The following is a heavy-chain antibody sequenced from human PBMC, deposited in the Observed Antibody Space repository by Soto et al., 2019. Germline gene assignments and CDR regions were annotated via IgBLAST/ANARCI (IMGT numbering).Heavy chain of an antibody. Sequence: HPGGSLRLSCTASGFTFGDYAMSWFRQAPGKGLEWVGFIRSKAYGGTTEYAASVKGRFTISRDDSKSIAYLQMNSLKTEDTAVYYCTSNTAMEYYYYYYGMDVWGQGTTVTV. J-gene: IGHJ6*02. V-gene: IGHV3-49*03. CDR3: TSNTAMEYYYYYYGMDV. D-gene: IGHD5-18*01. CDR2: IRSKAYGGTT. CDR1: GFTFGDYA.